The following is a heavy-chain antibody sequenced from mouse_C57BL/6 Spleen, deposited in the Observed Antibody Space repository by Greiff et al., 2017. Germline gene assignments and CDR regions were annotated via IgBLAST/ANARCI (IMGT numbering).Heavy chain of an antibody. CDR3: ARGYDCDRGSSYYDLDY. Sequence: QVQLQQPGAELVKPGASVKMSCKASGYTFTSYWITWVKQRPGQGLEWIGDIYPGSGSTNYNEKFKSKATLTVDTSSSTAYMQLSSLTSEDSALSYCARGYDCDRGSSYYDLDYWGQGSTVPVSS. CDR2: IYPGSGST. D-gene: IGHD2-4*01. CDR1: GYTFTSYW. V-gene: IGHV1-55*01. J-gene: IGHJ4*01.